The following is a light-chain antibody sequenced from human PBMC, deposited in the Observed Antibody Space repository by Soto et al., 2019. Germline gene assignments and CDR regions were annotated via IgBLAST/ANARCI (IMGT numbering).Light chain of an antibody. CDR1: QDLAMF. Sequence: EIVLIQSPATLSLSPGDRATLSCRASQDLAMFLAWYQQKPGQPPRLLIHDASNRAAGIPARFSGSGSGTAFTLTVSALEPEDFAIYYCQPRRNSVYTFGQATRLEI. V-gene: IGKV3-11*01. J-gene: IGKJ2*01. CDR2: DAS. CDR3: QPRRNSVYT.